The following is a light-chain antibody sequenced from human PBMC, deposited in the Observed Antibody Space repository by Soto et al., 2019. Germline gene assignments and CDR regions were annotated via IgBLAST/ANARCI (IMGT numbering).Light chain of an antibody. J-gene: IGKJ4*01. Sequence: DIVMTQSPDSLAVSLGERATINCKSSQSVLYSSNNKNYLAWYQQKPGQPPKLLIYWASTRESGVPDRFSGSGSGKDFTLTISRLQAEDVAVYSCQQYYTNALTFGGGTKVGVK. CDR2: WAS. CDR1: QSVLYSSNNKNY. CDR3: QQYYTNALT. V-gene: IGKV4-1*01.